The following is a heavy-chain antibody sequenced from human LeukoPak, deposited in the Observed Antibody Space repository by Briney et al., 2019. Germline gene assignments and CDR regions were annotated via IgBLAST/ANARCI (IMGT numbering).Heavy chain of an antibody. J-gene: IGHJ6*02. CDR2: ISYDGSNK. CDR1: GFTFSSYA. Sequence: GRSLRLSCAASGFTFSSYAMHWVRQAPGKGLEWVAVISYDGSNKYYADSVKGRFTISRDNSKNTLYLQMNSLRAEDTAVYYCARDREDYYYGMDVWGQGTTVTVSS. V-gene: IGHV3-30-3*01. CDR3: ARDREDYYYGMDV.